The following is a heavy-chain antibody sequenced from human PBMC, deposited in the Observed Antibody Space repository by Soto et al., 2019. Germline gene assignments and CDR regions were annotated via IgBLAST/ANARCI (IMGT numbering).Heavy chain of an antibody. J-gene: IGHJ6*03. Sequence: SETLSLTCAVYGGSFSGYYWSWIRQPPGKGLEWIGEINHSGSTNYNPSLKSRVTISVDTSKNQFSLKLSSVTAADTAVYYCARTMVRGVSYYYMDVWGKGTTVTVSS. CDR3: ARTMVRGVSYYYMDV. V-gene: IGHV4-34*01. D-gene: IGHD3-10*01. CDR2: INHSGST. CDR1: GGSFSGYY.